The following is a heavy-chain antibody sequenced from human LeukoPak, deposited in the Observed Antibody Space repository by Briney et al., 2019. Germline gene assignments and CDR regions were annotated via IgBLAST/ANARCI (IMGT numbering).Heavy chain of an antibody. CDR3: ASWGDSYGYVRAFDI. Sequence: GASVKVSCKASGYTFTGYYMHWVRQAPGQGLEWMGIINPSGGSTSYAQKFQGRVTMTRDTSTSTVYMELSSLRSEDTAVYYCASWGDSYGYVRAFDIWGQGTMVTVSS. CDR1: GYTFTGYY. J-gene: IGHJ3*02. CDR2: INPSGGST. V-gene: IGHV1-46*01. D-gene: IGHD5-18*01.